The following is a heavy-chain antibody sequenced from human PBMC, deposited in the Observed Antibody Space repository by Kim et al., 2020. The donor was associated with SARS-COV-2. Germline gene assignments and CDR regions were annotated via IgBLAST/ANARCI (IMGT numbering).Heavy chain of an antibody. CDR1: GFTFSSYA. CDR3: ARDLGLLRYFDY. Sequence: GGSLRLSCAASGFTFSSYAMHWVRQAPGKGLEWVAVISYDGSNKYYADSVKGRFTISRDNSKNTLYLQMNSLRAEDTAVYYCARDLGLLRYFDYWGQGTLVTVSS. V-gene: IGHV3-30-3*01. CDR2: ISYDGSNK. J-gene: IGHJ4*02. D-gene: IGHD3-9*01.